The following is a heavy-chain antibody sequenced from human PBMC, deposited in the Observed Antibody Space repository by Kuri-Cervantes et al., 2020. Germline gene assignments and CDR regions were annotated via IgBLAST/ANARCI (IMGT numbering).Heavy chain of an antibody. CDR3: ARDRVGGYSYGPAPY. D-gene: IGHD5-18*01. J-gene: IGHJ4*02. Sequence: GESLKISCAASGFTFSLYWMSWVRQAPGKGLEWVANIKQDGSEKYYVDSVKGRFTISRDNAKNSLYLQMNSLRVENTAVYYCARDRVGGYSYGPAPYWGQGTLVTVSS. CDR1: GFTFSLYW. CDR2: IKQDGSEK. V-gene: IGHV3-7*04.